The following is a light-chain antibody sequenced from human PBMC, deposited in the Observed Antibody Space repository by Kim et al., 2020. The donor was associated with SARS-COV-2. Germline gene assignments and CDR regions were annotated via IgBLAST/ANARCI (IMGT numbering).Light chain of an antibody. CDR2: QDS. CDR3: QAWDSSTDVV. CDR1: KLGDKY. Sequence: SYELTQPPSVSVSPGQTARITCSGDKLGDKYACWYQQKPGQSPVLVIYQDSKRPSGIPERFSGSNAGNTATLTISGTQAMDEADYYCQAWDSSTDVVFGGGTQLTGL. V-gene: IGLV3-1*01. J-gene: IGLJ2*01.